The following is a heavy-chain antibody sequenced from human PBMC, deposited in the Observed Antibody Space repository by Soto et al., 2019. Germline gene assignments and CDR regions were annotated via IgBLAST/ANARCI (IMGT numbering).Heavy chain of an antibody. CDR2: INPSGGST. CDR1: GYTFTSYY. V-gene: IGHV1-46*01. CDR3: ATRPPPIYGSFPYGMEV. J-gene: IGHJ6*02. Sequence: QVQLVQSGAEVKKPGASVKVSCKASGYTFTSYYMHWVRQAPGQGLEWMGIINPSGGSTSYAQKFQGRGTMARDTATSTVFMEPSSLRSEDTAGYYCATRPPPIYGSFPYGMEVCGQGTTVTVSS. D-gene: IGHD3-10*01.